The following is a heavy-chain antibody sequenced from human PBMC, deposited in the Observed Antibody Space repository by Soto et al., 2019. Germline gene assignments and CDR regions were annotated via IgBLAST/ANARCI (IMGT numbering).Heavy chain of an antibody. D-gene: IGHD5-18*01. CDR1: GLAFSNYA. Sequence: PGWSLRLSCAASGLAFSNYAISWVRQAPGKGLEWVSTISASGYSAYHGGAVKGRFTTSRDNSKSTLYLQMNRLRADDTAVYYGAKGEQLWEPFDEWGQGSVGTVST. CDR2: ISASGYSA. V-gene: IGHV3-23*01. CDR3: AKGEQLWEPFDE. J-gene: IGHJ4*02.